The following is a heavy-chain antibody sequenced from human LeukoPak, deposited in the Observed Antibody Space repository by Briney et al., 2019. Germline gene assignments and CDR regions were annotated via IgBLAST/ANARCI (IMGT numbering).Heavy chain of an antibody. Sequence: GGSLRLSCAASGFSFSDHAMNWVRQAPGKGLEWVSSLSETGDTTDYADSVKGRFTISRDNSKNTLYLQMNSLRPDDTAVYYCAKQWLVGIWGQGTLVTVAS. V-gene: IGHV3-23*01. J-gene: IGHJ4*02. CDR3: AKQWLVGI. D-gene: IGHD6-19*01. CDR2: LSETGDTT. CDR1: GFSFSDHA.